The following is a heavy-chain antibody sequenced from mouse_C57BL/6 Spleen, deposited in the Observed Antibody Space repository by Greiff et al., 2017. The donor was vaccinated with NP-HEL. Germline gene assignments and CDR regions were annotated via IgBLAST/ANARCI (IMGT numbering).Heavy chain of an antibody. CDR1: GFTFSDHR. D-gene: IGHD2-4*01. CDR2: ISRGSSTI. Sequence: EVQLVESEGGLVKPGGSLKISCAASGFTFSDHRMHWVRQAPEKGLEWVGYISRGSSTIYYADTVKGRFTIAIYNAKNTLFLQMSSLRSEDTARYYCARYDYGLYYAMDYWGQGTSVTVSS. J-gene: IGHJ4*01. CDR3: ARYDYGLYYAMDY. V-gene: IGHV5-17*01.